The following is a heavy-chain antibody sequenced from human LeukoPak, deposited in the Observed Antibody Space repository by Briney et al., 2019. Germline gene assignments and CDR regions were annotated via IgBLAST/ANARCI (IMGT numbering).Heavy chain of an antibody. CDR2: IDDPSTK. D-gene: IGHD3-10*01. J-gene: IGHJ6*02. V-gene: IGHV3-23*01. CDR1: GFRFNLYA. CDR3: ARERRGPLYGSGSDYYYYFGLDV. Sequence: GGSLRLSCTASGFRFNLYAMTWVRQAPGKGLEWVSTIDDPSTKYHADSVKGRVTISRDNSKNTLYLQLIRPSTDDTAIYYCARERRGPLYGSGSDYYYYFGLDVWGQGTSVTVSS.